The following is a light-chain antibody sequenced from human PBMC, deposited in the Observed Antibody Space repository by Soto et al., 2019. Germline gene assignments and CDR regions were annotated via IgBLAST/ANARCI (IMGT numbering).Light chain of an antibody. CDR3: SSYTGSSTLV. V-gene: IGLV2-14*01. CDR1: SSDVGGYNY. CDR2: DVS. J-gene: IGLJ2*01. Sequence: QSALTQPASVSGSPGQSITISCTGTSSDVGGYNYVSWYQQYPGKAPKLMIYDVSNRPSGVSNRFSGSKSGNAASLTISGLQAEDEAVYYCSSYTGSSTLVFGGGTKLTVL.